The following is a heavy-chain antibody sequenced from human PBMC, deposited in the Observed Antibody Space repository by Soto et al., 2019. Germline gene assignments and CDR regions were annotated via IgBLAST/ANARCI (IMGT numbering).Heavy chain of an antibody. CDR2: INPAGGTT. CDR1: GYSFTSTY. J-gene: IGHJ4*02. CDR3: ALKVVTYYDN. Sequence: QVQLVQSGAEVKKPGASVRISCRASGYSFTSTYVHWVRQAPGQGPEWMGIINPAGGTTYYAQKFQGRLTITSGTSTDTVFMDVYDLTSEDTAVYFCALKVVTYYDNWGQGTLLTVSS. V-gene: IGHV1-46*01. D-gene: IGHD2-21*02.